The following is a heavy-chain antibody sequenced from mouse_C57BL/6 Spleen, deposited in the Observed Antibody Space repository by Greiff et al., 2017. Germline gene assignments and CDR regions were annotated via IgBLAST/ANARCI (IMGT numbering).Heavy chain of an antibody. Sequence: DVHLVESGGGLVKPGGSLKLSCAASGFTFSSYAMSWVRQTPEQRLEWVATISDGGSYTYYPDNVKGRFTISRDNAKNNLYLQMSHLKSEDTAMYYCARDTLYYDGSSYTRTWYFDVWGTGTTVTVSS. D-gene: IGHD1-1*01. V-gene: IGHV5-4*01. J-gene: IGHJ1*03. CDR1: GFTFSSYA. CDR2: ISDGGSYT. CDR3: ARDTLYYDGSSYTRTWYFDV.